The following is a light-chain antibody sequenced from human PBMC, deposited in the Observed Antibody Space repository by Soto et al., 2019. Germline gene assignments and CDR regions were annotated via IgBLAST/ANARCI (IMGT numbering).Light chain of an antibody. CDR2: DVG. V-gene: IGLV2-11*01. J-gene: IGLJ1*01. CDR1: SSDVGAYIY. Sequence: QSALTQPRSVSGSPGQSVTISCTGTSSDVGAYIYVSWYQQYPAKAPKVMIYDVGRRPSGVPDRFSGSKSGNTASLTISGLQAADEADYYCSLYTSENTYVFGTGTKLTVL. CDR3: SLYTSENTYV.